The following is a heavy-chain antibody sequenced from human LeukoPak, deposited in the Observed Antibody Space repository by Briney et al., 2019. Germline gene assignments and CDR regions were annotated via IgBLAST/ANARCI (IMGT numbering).Heavy chain of an antibody. Sequence: GGSLRLSCVASGFTFSRYGMHWVRQAPGKGLEWVAVISYDGSNKYYADSVKGRFTISRDNSKNTLYLQMNSLRGEDTAVYYCAKLGTTSVTTGYWGQGTLVTVSS. J-gene: IGHJ4*02. CDR1: GFTFSRYG. CDR2: ISYDGSNK. CDR3: AKLGTTSVTTGY. V-gene: IGHV3-30*18. D-gene: IGHD4-17*01.